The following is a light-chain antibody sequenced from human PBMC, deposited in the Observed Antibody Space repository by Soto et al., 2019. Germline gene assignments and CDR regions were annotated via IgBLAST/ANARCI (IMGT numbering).Light chain of an antibody. V-gene: IGKV3-20*01. CDR2: DAT. J-gene: IGKJ1*01. CDR1: QSVSSSY. CDR3: QQYSDSPPT. Sequence: PGERVTLSCRASQSVSSSYLTWYQQKPNQAPRLLIYDATTRATGIPARFSGSGSGTDFTLTISSLQPEDFAMYYCQQYSDSPPTFGQGTKVDIK.